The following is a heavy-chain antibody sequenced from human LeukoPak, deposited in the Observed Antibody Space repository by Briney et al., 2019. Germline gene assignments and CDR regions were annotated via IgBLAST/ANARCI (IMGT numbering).Heavy chain of an antibody. D-gene: IGHD5-24*01. CDR1: GFTFSSYW. J-gene: IGHJ4*02. V-gene: IGHV3-74*01. Sequence: GGSLRLSCSASGFTFSSYWMLWVRHTQGQGLVWVSLINSGGRRTSYADSGKCRFTIARDNGKNTVYLQMNSLSDEDTAVYYCASKRWLQSSFDYWGQGTLVTVSS. CDR3: ASKRWLQSSFDY. CDR2: INSGGRRT.